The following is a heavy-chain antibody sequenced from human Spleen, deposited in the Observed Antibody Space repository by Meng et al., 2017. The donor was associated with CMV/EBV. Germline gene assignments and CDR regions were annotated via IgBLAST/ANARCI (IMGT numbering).Heavy chain of an antibody. V-gene: IGHV3-43*01. J-gene: IGHJ4*02. CDR2: ISWDARST. CDR1: GFTFDDYT. D-gene: IGHD3-16*02. CDR3: VSDPGHCYTSGCYYFVY. Sequence: GGSLRLSCAASGFTFDDYTMHWVRQLPGKGLEWVSLISWDARSTSYADFVKGRFTISRDNSKNSLYLQLNSLRTEDTALYYCVSDPGHCYTSGCYYFVYWGQGTLVTVSS.